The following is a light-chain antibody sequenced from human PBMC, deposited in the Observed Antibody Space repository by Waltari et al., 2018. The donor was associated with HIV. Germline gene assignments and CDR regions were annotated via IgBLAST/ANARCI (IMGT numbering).Light chain of an antibody. CDR2: QDN. J-gene: IGLJ3*02. V-gene: IGLV3-1*01. Sequence: SYEVTQPPSVAVSPGQTATITWSGYELGDKYTCWYQQKPGQSPLLVIYQDNKRPSGIPERFSVSSSGHTATLTISGTLPMDEADYYCQAWGSTTSGVFGRGTRLTVL. CDR1: ELGDKY. CDR3: QAWGSTTSGV.